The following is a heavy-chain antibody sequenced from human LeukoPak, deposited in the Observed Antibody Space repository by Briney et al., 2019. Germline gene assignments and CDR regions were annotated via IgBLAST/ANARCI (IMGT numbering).Heavy chain of an antibody. V-gene: IGHV4-30-2*01. Sequence: SETLSLTCAVSGGSISSGGYSWSWIRQPPGKGLEWIGYIYHSGSTYYNPSLKSRVTISVDTSKNQFSLKLSSVTAADTAVYYCARAVAGTDYWGQGTLVTVSS. CDR3: ARAVAGTDY. CDR1: GGSISSGGYS. J-gene: IGHJ4*02. CDR2: IYHSGST. D-gene: IGHD6-19*01.